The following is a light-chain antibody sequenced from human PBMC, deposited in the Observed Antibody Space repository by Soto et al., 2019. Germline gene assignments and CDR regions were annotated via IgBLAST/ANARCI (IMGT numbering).Light chain of an antibody. J-gene: IGLJ1*01. Sequence: QSALTQPASVSGSPGQSITISCTGTSSDVGGYNYVSWYQQHPGKAPKLMIYDVSNRPSGVSNRFSGSKSGNTASLTISGLQAEDEADYYCSSYVLSSTSPYDFGTGTKVTVL. CDR2: DVS. CDR1: SSDVGGYNY. V-gene: IGLV2-14*01. CDR3: SSYVLSSTSPYD.